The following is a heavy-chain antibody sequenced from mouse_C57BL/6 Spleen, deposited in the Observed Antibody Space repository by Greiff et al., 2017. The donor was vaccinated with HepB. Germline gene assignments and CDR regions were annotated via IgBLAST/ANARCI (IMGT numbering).Heavy chain of an antibody. D-gene: IGHD2-4*01. CDR2: ISYDGSN. V-gene: IGHV3-6*01. CDR3: ARERAIDYEAY. J-gene: IGHJ3*01. CDR1: GYSITSGYY. Sequence: DVKLQESGPGLVKPSQSLSLTCSVTGYSITSGYYWNWIRQFPGNKLEWMGYISYDGSNNYNPSLKNRISITRDTSKNQFFLKLNSVTTEDTATYYCARERAIDYEAYWGQGTLVTVSA.